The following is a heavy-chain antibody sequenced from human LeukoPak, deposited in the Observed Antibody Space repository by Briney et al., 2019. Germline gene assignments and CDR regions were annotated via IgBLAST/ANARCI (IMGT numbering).Heavy chain of an antibody. V-gene: IGHV3-21*01. J-gene: IGHJ6*02. CDR2: ISSSSSYI. CDR3: ARGPHLNDIVVVPAAVYYYGMDV. CDR1: GFTFSSYS. Sequence: GGSLRLFCAASGFTFSSYSMNWVRQAPGKGLEWVSSISSSSSYIYYADSVKGRFTISRDNAKNSLYLQMNSLRAEDTAVYYCARGPHLNDIVVVPAAVYYYGMDVWGQGTTVTVSS. D-gene: IGHD2-2*01.